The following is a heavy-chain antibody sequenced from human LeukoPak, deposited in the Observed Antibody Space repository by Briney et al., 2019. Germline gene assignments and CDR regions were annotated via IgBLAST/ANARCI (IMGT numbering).Heavy chain of an antibody. CDR2: IYTSGST. V-gene: IGHV4-61*02. Sequence: SQTLSLTCTVSGGSISSGSYYWSWIRQPAGKGLEWIGRIYTSGSTNYSPSLKSRVTISADTSKNQFSLKLSSVTAADTAVYYCARVGSRYYDSSGYYSNWFDPWGQGTLVTVSS. CDR1: GGSISSGSYY. CDR3: ARVGSRYYDSSGYYSNWFDP. J-gene: IGHJ5*02. D-gene: IGHD3-22*01.